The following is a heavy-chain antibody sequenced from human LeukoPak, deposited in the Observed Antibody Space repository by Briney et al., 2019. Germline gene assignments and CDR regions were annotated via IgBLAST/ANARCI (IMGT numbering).Heavy chain of an antibody. Sequence: ASVQVSCKASGYTFTGYYMHWVRQAPGQGLESMGWINPNSGGTNYAQKFQGRVTMTRDTSISTAYMELSRLRSDDTAVYYCARVTSEVPYYYDSSGQVLDYWGQGTLVTVSS. CDR2: INPNSGGT. D-gene: IGHD3-22*01. CDR3: ARVTSEVPYYYDSSGQVLDY. V-gene: IGHV1-2*02. J-gene: IGHJ4*02. CDR1: GYTFTGYY.